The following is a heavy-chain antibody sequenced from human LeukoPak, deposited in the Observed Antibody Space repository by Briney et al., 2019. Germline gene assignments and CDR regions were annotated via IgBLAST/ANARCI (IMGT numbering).Heavy chain of an antibody. CDR3: ARGGGYYAIDY. CDR1: GFTFSSYS. D-gene: IGHD1-26*01. J-gene: IGHJ4*02. CDR2: ISSSSSTI. Sequence: GGSLRLSCAASGFTFSSYSMNWVRQAPGKGLEWVSYISSSSSTIYYADSVKGRFTISRDNSKNTLYLQMNNLRAEDTAVYYCARGGGYYAIDYWGQGTLVTVSS. V-gene: IGHV3-48*01.